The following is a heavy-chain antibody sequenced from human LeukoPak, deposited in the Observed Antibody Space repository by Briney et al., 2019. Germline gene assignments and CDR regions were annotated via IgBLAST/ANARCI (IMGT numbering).Heavy chain of an antibody. CDR1: GGSISSYY. Sequence: SETLSLTCTVSGGSISSYYWNWIRQPPGKGLEWIGFIYYSGTTNYNPSLKSRVTISVDTSKNQFSLKLSSVTAADTAVYYCARLAAAGNYYYYMDVWGQGTMVTVSS. J-gene: IGHJ6*03. D-gene: IGHD6-13*01. CDR3: ARLAAAGNYYYYMDV. V-gene: IGHV4-59*01. CDR2: IYYSGTT.